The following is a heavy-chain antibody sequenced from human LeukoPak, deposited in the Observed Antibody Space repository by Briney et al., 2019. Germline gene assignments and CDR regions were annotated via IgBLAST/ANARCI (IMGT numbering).Heavy chain of an antibody. V-gene: IGHV3-9*01. Sequence: GGSLRLSCAASGFTFDDYAMHWVRQAPGKGLEWVSGISWNSGSIGYADSLKGRFTISRDNAKNSLYLQMNSLRAEDTALYYCAKDKHYYGSGTICDWGQGTLVTVSS. CDR3: AKDKHYYGSGTICD. CDR1: GFTFDDYA. CDR2: ISWNSGSI. J-gene: IGHJ4*02. D-gene: IGHD3-10*01.